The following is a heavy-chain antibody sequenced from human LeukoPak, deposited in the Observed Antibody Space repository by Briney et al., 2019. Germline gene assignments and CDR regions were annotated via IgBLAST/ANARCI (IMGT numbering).Heavy chain of an antibody. CDR3: ARGGSGSYYYYFYYMDV. Sequence: PGGSLRLSCAASGFTFSSYWMSWVRQAPGKGLEWVANIKQDGSEKYYVDSVKGRFTISRDNAKNSLYLQMNTLRAEDTAVYYCARGGSGSYYYYFYYMDVWGKGTTVTVSS. CDR1: GFTFSSYW. J-gene: IGHJ6*03. CDR2: IKQDGSEK. D-gene: IGHD5-12*01. V-gene: IGHV3-7*04.